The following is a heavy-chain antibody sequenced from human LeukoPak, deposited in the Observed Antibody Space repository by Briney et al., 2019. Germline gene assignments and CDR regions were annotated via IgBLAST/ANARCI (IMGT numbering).Heavy chain of an antibody. CDR1: GFTFSSYG. CDR2: IRYDGSNK. J-gene: IGHJ5*02. Sequence: PGGSLRLSCAASGFTFSSYGMHWVRQAPGKGLEWVAFIRYDGSNKYYADSVKGRFTISRDNSKNTLYLQMNSLRAEDTAVYYCALAGYSSSWYGDYNWFDPWGQGTLVTVSS. V-gene: IGHV3-30*02. D-gene: IGHD6-13*01. CDR3: ALAGYSSSWYGDYNWFDP.